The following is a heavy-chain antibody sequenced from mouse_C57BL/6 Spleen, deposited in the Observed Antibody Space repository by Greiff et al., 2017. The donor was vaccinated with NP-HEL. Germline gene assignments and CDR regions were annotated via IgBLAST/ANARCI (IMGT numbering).Heavy chain of an antibody. Sequence: QVQLKESGAELVRPGASVKLSCKASGYTFTDYYINWVKQRPGQGLEWIARIYPGSGNTYYNEKFKGKATLTAEKSSSTAYMQLSSLTSEDSAVYFGARVTTVVEGDWYFDVWGTGTTVTVSS. V-gene: IGHV1-76*01. CDR1: GYTFTDYY. J-gene: IGHJ1*03. D-gene: IGHD1-1*01. CDR3: ARVTTVVEGDWYFDV. CDR2: IYPGSGNT.